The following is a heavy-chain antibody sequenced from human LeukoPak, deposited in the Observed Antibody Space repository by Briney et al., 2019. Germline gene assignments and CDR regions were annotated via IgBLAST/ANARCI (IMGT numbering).Heavy chain of an antibody. CDR1: GYTFTGYY. Sequence: ASVKVSCKASGYTFTGYYMHWVRQAPGQGLECMGWINPNSGGTNYAQKFQGRVTMTRDTSISTAYMELSRLRSDDTAVYYCARDDRGIAVAGPWGQGTLVTVSS. CDR2: INPNSGGT. V-gene: IGHV1-2*02. D-gene: IGHD6-19*01. J-gene: IGHJ4*02. CDR3: ARDDRGIAVAGP.